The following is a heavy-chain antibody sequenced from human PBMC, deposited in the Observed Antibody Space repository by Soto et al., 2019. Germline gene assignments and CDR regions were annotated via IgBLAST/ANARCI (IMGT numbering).Heavy chain of an antibody. CDR2: INRNSGGT. D-gene: IGHD6-13*01. CDR3: ARDRGRMGQLASYYFHY. V-gene: IGHV1-2*02. CDR1: GYTFIVND. J-gene: IGHJ4*02. Sequence: SVKFSCKASGYTFIVNDMQLVLQTTGKGREGMGWINRNSGGTNYAQKLQGRVTMTTDTSTRTAYMELRSLRSDDTDVYYCARDRGRMGQLASYYFHYWGQGTLVTASS.